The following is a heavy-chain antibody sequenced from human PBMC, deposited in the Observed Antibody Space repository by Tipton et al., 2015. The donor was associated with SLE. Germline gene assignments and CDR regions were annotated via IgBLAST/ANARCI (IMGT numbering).Heavy chain of an antibody. CDR3: AKDYIGMVQGVIIPHGMDV. V-gene: IGHV3-23*03. D-gene: IGHD3-10*01. CDR2: IYSGGST. J-gene: IGHJ6*02. Sequence: SLRLSCAASGFTFSSYAMGWVRQAPGKGLEWVSVIYSGGSTYYADSVKGRFTISRDNSKNTLYLQMNSLRAEDTAVYYCAKDYIGMVQGVIIPHGMDVWGQGTTVTVSS. CDR1: GFTFSSYA.